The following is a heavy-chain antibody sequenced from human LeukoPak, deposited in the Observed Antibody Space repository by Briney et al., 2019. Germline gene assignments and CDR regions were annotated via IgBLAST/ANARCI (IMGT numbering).Heavy chain of an antibody. Sequence: GESLKISCKTSGYSFTSYWIGWVRQMPGKGLEWMGVIYPGDSDTRYSPSFQGQVTISADKSLSTAYLQWSGLKASDTAMYYCARHLRMITVPRDAFDIWGQGTMVTVSS. V-gene: IGHV5-51*01. CDR3: ARHLRMITVPRDAFDI. D-gene: IGHD3-16*01. CDR1: GYSFTSYW. CDR2: IYPGDSDT. J-gene: IGHJ3*02.